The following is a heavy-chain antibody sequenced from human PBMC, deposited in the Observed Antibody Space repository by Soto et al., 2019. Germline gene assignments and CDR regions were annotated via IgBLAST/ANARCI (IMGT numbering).Heavy chain of an antibody. D-gene: IGHD2-15*01. CDR3: AKGYCSGGSCYQDAVYYYMDV. Sequence: EVQLLESGGGLVQPGGSLRLSCAASGFTFSSYAMSWVRQAPGKGLEWVSAISGSGGSTYYADSVKGRFTISRDNSKNTLYLQMNSLRAEDTAVYYCAKGYCSGGSCYQDAVYYYMDVWGKGTPVTVSS. V-gene: IGHV3-23*01. J-gene: IGHJ6*03. CDR1: GFTFSSYA. CDR2: ISGSGGST.